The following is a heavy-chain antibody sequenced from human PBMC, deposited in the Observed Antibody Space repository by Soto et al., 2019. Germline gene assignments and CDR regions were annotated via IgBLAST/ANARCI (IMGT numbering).Heavy chain of an antibody. CDR2: IIPIFGTA. D-gene: IGHD6-19*01. Sequence: ASVKVSCKASGCTFSSYAISCVRQAPGQGLEWMGGIIPIFGTANYAQKFQGRVTITADESTSTAYMELSSLRSEDTAVYYCARRIAVSTGWFDPWGQGTLVTVSS. CDR1: GCTFSSYA. V-gene: IGHV1-69*13. J-gene: IGHJ5*02. CDR3: ARRIAVSTGWFDP.